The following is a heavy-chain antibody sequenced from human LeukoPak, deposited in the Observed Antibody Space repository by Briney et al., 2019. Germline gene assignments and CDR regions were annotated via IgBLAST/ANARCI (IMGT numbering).Heavy chain of an antibody. CDR1: GFTFSSYT. D-gene: IGHD2-15*01. Sequence: GGSLRLSCAASGFTFSSYTMSWVRQAPGKGLEWVSSISSSSSYIYYADSVKGRFTISRDNAKNSLYLQMNSLRAEDTAVYYCARDPRLLDAFDIWGQGTMVTVSS. J-gene: IGHJ3*02. CDR3: ARDPRLLDAFDI. CDR2: ISSSSSYI. V-gene: IGHV3-21*01.